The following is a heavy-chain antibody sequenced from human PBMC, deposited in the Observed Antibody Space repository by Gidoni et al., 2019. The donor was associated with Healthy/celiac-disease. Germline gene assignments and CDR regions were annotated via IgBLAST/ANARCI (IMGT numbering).Heavy chain of an antibody. CDR3: ARDLGYCSGGSCYSYFDY. V-gene: IGHV3-48*02. CDR1: GFTFSSYS. CDR2: ISSSSSTI. D-gene: IGHD2-15*01. J-gene: IGHJ4*02. Sequence: EVQLVESGGGLVQPGGSLRLPCAASGFTFSSYSMNWVRQAPGKGLEWVSYISSSSSTIYYADSVKGRFTISRDNAKNSLYLQMNSLRDEDTAVYYCARDLGYCSGGSCYSYFDYWGQGTLVTVSS.